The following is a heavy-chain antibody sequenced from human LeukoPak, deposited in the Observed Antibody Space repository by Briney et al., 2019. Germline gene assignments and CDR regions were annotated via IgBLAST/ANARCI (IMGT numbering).Heavy chain of an antibody. CDR3: ARDWGSSWSGSY. J-gene: IGHJ4*02. Sequence: PSETLSLTCTVSGYSISSGYYWGWIRQPPGKELEWIGSIYHSGNTYHNPSLKSRVTISVDTSKNQFSLKLSSVTAADTAVYYCARDWGSSWSGSYWGQGTLVTVSS. D-gene: IGHD6-13*01. CDR2: IYHSGNT. V-gene: IGHV4-38-2*02. CDR1: GYSISSGYY.